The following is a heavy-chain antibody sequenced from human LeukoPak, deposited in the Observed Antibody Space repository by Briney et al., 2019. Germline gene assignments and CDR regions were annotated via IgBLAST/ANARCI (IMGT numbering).Heavy chain of an antibody. V-gene: IGHV3-66*01. J-gene: IGHJ6*02. Sequence: PGGSLRLSCAASGFTVSSNYMSWVRQAPGKGLEWVSVIYSGGSTYYADSVKGRFTISRDNSKNTLYLQMNSLRAEDTAVYYCARTQYYDSVYGMDVWGQGTTVTVSS. D-gene: IGHD3-22*01. CDR1: GFTVSSNY. CDR2: IYSGGST. CDR3: ARTQYYDSVYGMDV.